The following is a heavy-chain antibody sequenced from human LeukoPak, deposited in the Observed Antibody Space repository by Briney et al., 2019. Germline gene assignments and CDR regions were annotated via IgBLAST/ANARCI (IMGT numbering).Heavy chain of an antibody. CDR3: ARETLLWFGELSYWFDP. V-gene: IGHV1-2*02. CDR1: GYTFTGYY. Sequence: ASVKVSCKASGYTFTGYYMHWVRQAPGQGLEWMGWINPNSGGTNYAQKFQGRVTMTRDTSISTAYMELSRLRSDDTAVHYCARETLLWFGELSYWFDPWGQGTLVTVSS. CDR2: INPNSGGT. D-gene: IGHD3-10*01. J-gene: IGHJ5*02.